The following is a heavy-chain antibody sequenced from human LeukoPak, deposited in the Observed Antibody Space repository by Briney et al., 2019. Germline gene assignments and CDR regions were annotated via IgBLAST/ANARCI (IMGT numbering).Heavy chain of an antibody. J-gene: IGHJ3*01. V-gene: IGHV4-38-2*02. CDR1: GYSISSGYY. D-gene: IGHD5-18*01. CDR2: IYHSGST. CDR3: ARHSNDAFDV. Sequence: SETLSLTCTVSGYSISSGYYWGWIRQPPGKGLEWIGSIYHSGSTHYSPSLRSRVTMSIDTSKNHFSLRLSSVTAADTAVYYCARHSNDAFDVWAQGTMVTVSS.